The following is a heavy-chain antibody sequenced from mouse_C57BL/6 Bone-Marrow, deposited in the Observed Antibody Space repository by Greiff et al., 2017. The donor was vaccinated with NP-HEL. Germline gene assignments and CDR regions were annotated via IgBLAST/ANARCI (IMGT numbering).Heavy chain of an antibody. D-gene: IGHD6-1*01. CDR2: IHPNSGST. J-gene: IGHJ4*01. Sequence: VQLQQPGAELVKPGASVQLSCKASGYTFTSYWMHWVKQRPGQGLEWIGMIHPNSGSTNYNEKFKSKATLTVDKSSSTAYMQLSSLTSEDSAVYYCARSTRPGYAMDYWGQGTSVTVSS. V-gene: IGHV1-64*01. CDR3: ARSTRPGYAMDY. CDR1: GYTFTSYW.